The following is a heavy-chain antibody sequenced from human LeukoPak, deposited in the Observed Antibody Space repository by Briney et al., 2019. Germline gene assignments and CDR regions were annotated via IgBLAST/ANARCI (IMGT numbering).Heavy chain of an antibody. CDR3: ARRPIAAGNNWFDP. Sequence: TSETLSLTCTVSGGSISSAAYYWGWVRQPPGKGLDWIGSIYYTGTTYFSPSLQTRATLSFDTSKNQFSLKLTSVTAADTAVYFCARRPIAAGNNWFDPWGQGTLVTVSS. D-gene: IGHD6-13*01. CDR2: IYYTGTT. CDR1: GGSISSAAYY. J-gene: IGHJ5*02. V-gene: IGHV4-39*01.